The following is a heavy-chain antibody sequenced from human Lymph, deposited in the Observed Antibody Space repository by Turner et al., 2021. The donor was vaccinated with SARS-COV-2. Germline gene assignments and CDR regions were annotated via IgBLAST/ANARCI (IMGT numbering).Heavy chain of an antibody. D-gene: IGHD3-10*01. CDR2: ISVSGGST. J-gene: IGHJ3*02. V-gene: IGHV3-23*01. CDR3: AKGVRGVIIPEAVDI. CDR1: GFNFSSYA. Sequence: EVLLLESGGGLVQSGGFLRLSCAVSGFNFSSYAMSWVRQAPGKGLEWVSSISVSGGSTYYADSVKGRFTISRDNSKNTLYLQMNRLRAEDTAVDYCAKGVRGVIIPEAVDIWGQGTMVTISS.